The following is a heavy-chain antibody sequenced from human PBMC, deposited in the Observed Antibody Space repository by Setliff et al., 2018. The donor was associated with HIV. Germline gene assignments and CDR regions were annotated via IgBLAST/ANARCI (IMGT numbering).Heavy chain of an antibody. CDR3: ATYLSDNYLDGAFDI. Sequence: PSATLSLTCTVSGASVSTTGYYWGWLRQSPGKGLQWIGTTFYSGSTYYNPSLKSRVTISLDTSNNDFSLTLTSVTVADTALYFCATYLSDNYLDGAFDIWGRGTMVTVSS. CDR2: TFYSGST. V-gene: IGHV4-39*02. J-gene: IGHJ3*02. D-gene: IGHD3-3*01. CDR1: GASVSTTGYY.